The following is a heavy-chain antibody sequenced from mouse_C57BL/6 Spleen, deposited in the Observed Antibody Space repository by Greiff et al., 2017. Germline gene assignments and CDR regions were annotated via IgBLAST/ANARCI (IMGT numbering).Heavy chain of an antibody. V-gene: IGHV1-76*01. CDR3: ARAILRQYYFDY. J-gene: IGHJ2*01. Sequence: VQLQQSGAELVRPGASVKLSCKASGYTFTDYYINWVKQRPGQGLEWIARIYPGSGNTYYNEKFKGKATLTAEKSSSTAYMQLSSLTSEDSAVYFCARAILRQYYFDYWGQGTTLTVSS. CDR2: IYPGSGNT. D-gene: IGHD1-1*01. CDR1: GYTFTDYY.